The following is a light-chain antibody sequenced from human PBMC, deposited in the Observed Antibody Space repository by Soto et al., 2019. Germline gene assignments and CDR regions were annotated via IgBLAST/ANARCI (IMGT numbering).Light chain of an antibody. CDR3: LQDYNYPRT. CDR1: QGIRND. V-gene: IGKV1-6*01. CDR2: GAS. Sequence: AIQMTQSPSSLSASVGDRVTITCRASQGIRNDLAWYQQKLGKAPKLLIYGASNLHSGVPSRFSGSGSDREFTLIITSLQPEDCGTFYCLQDYNYPRTFGLGTKVEIK. J-gene: IGKJ1*01.